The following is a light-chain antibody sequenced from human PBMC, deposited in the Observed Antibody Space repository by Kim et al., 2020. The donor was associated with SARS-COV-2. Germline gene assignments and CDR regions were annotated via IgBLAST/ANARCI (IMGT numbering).Light chain of an antibody. Sequence: VSPAARATLSGSASQSVSINFAGDQQKPDQAPRLLIYGASTRATGIPARFSVSGSGTEFTLTISSLQSEDFAVYYCHQYNNWPLYTFGQGTKLEI. CDR2: GAS. J-gene: IGKJ2*01. V-gene: IGKV3-15*01. CDR3: HQYNNWPLYT. CDR1: QSVSIN.